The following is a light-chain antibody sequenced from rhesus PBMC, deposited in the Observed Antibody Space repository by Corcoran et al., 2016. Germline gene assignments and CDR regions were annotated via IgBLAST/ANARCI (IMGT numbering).Light chain of an antibody. J-gene: IGKJ4*01. CDR2: DAS. Sequence: EIVLTQSPATLSLSPGERATLSCRASQSVSSSLAWYQQKPGQAPRLLNYDASSRGTGIPDRFSGSGSGTDFTLTISSLEPEDVGVYYCQQSSKWPLTFGGGTKVDFK. V-gene: IGKV3-17*01. CDR3: QQSSKWPLT. CDR1: QSVSSS.